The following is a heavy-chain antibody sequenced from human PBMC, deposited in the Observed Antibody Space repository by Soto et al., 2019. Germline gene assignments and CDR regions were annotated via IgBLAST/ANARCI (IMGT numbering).Heavy chain of an antibody. D-gene: IGHD3-16*01. V-gene: IGHV3-30-3*01. CDR1: GFTFISYA. Sequence: LRRSCAASGFTFISYAMHWVRQALGKGLEWVAVISYDGSNKYYADSVKGRFTISRDNSKNTLYLQMNSLRAEDTAVYYCAVPQRIMITFGGVLGYWGQGTLVTVSS. CDR3: AVPQRIMITFGGVLGY. CDR2: ISYDGSNK. J-gene: IGHJ4*02.